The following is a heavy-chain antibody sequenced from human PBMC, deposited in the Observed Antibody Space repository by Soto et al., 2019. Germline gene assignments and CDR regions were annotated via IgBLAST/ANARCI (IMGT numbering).Heavy chain of an antibody. J-gene: IGHJ6*02. CDR3: ARDGTHYYGSSDYYYYGMDV. CDR2: IYYSGST. CDR1: GGSISSGGYY. D-gene: IGHD3-10*01. Sequence: SETLSLTCTVSGGSISSGGYYWSWIRQHPGKGLEWIGYIYYSGSTYYNPSLKSRVTISVGTSKNQFSLKLSSVTAADTAVYYCARDGTHYYGSSDYYYYGMDVWGQGTTVTVSS. V-gene: IGHV4-31*03.